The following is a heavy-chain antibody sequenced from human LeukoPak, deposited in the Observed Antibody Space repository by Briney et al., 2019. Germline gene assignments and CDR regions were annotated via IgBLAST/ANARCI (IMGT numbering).Heavy chain of an antibody. CDR2: ISNSGTTV. D-gene: IGHD5-18*01. CDR3: ARGSSYGYDYNYMDV. Sequence: GGSLRLSCAASGFTFRDYYMSWIRRAPGKGLEWLSYISNSGTTVDYSDSVLGRFTISRDNAKKSVFLQLDSLRAEDTAVYYCARGSSYGYDYNYMDVWGKGTTVTVSS. J-gene: IGHJ6*03. V-gene: IGHV3-11*04. CDR1: GFTFRDYY.